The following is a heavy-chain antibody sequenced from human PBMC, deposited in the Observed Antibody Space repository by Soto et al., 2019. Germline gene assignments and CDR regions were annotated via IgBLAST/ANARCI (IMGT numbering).Heavy chain of an antibody. CDR1: GGTISSYA. V-gene: IGHV1-18*01. CDR3: ARDRSGRDWLLPGLTDY. CDR2: ISPNNGKT. D-gene: IGHD3-9*01. J-gene: IGHJ4*02. Sequence: GASVKASCKSSGGTISSYAISWVRQAPEQGLEWMGWISPNNGKTNYAQKLQGRVTITTDTSTSTAYMELRSLRSDDTAVYYCARDRSGRDWLLPGLTDYWGQGTLVTVSS.